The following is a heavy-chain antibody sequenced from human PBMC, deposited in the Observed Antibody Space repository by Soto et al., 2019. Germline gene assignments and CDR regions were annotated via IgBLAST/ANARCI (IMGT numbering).Heavy chain of an antibody. Sequence: VQLGESGGGVVQPGRSLRLLCEASGFTFSRDGMHWVRQARGMVLEWVAVISWDGLAQYYGDSVKGRFSLSRDNSQSTLYLQMNSLRTEDTAIYYCAKETIQVGGPNYFASGGQGVLVTVSS. V-gene: IGHV3-30*18. CDR3: AKETIQVGGPNYFAS. CDR1: GFTFSRDG. CDR2: ISWDGLAQ. D-gene: IGHD1-1*01. J-gene: IGHJ4*02.